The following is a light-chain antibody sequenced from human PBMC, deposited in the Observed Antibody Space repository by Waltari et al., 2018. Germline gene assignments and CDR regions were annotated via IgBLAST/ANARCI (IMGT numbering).Light chain of an antibody. J-gene: IGKJ2*01. CDR3: QQYSSFST. V-gene: IGKV1-5*03. CDR2: MAS. Sequence: DIQMTQSPSTLFAFVGDRVTIPGRASQRFGTWLAWYQQHAGKATKLLIYMASSVESGVPSSCSGSSSATEFTLTISGLQPDDVATYSCQQYSSFSTFGQGTKV. CDR1: QRFGTW.